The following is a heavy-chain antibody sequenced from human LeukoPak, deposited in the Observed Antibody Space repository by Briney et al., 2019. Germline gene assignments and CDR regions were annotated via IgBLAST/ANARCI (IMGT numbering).Heavy chain of an antibody. D-gene: IGHD6-19*01. J-gene: IGHJ4*02. V-gene: IGHV3-23*01. CDR3: AKDLPSNMAVASYYFDY. CDR2: ISGSGGST. CDR1: GFTISSYA. Sequence: GGSLRLSCAASGFTISSYAMSWVRLAPGKWLEWISGISGSGGSTHYADPVKGRFTISRDNSKNTLYLQMNSLRGEDTAEYYCAKDLPSNMAVASYYFDYWGQGTLVTVSS.